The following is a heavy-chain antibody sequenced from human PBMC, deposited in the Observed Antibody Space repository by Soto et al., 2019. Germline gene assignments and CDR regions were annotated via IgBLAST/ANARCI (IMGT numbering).Heavy chain of an antibody. CDR1: GGTFSSYT. D-gene: IGHD4-17*01. J-gene: IGHJ1*01. CDR3: AREGHDYAYFQH. Sequence: QVQLVQSGAEVKKPGSSVKVSCKASGGTFSSYTISWVRQAPGQGLEWMGRIIPILGIANYAQKFQGRVTITADKSTSTAYMELSSLRSEDTAVYYCAREGHDYAYFQHWGQGTLVTXSS. V-gene: IGHV1-69*08. CDR2: IIPILGIA.